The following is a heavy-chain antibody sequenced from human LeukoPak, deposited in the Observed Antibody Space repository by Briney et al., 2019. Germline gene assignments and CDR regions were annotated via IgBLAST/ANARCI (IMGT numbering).Heavy chain of an antibody. CDR1: GFTVRSNS. Sequence: GGSLRLSCAASGFTVRSNSMSWVRQAPGKGLEWVSVIYSGGSTYYADSVNGRFTISRDSSKNTLYLQMNSLRAEDTAVYYCASAREYCISTNCYEYIQHWGQGTLVTVSS. CDR2: IYSGGST. CDR3: ASAREYCISTNCYEYIQH. V-gene: IGHV3-53*01. D-gene: IGHD2-2*01. J-gene: IGHJ1*01.